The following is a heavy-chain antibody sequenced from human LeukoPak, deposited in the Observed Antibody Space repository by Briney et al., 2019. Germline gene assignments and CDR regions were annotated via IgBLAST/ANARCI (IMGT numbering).Heavy chain of an antibody. CDR2: MRSKTNDYTT. D-gene: IGHD4-23*01. J-gene: IGHJ4*02. CDR1: GFSFSGYG. CDR3: TRGGTSDQYFDY. V-gene: IGHV3-73*01. Sequence: GGSLRLSCAASGFSFSGYGINWVRQASGQGLEWVGRMRSKTNDYTTTYAASVRGRFTVSRDDSKNTAYLQMNRLKIEDKAVYYCTRGGTSDQYFDYWGQGTLVTVSS.